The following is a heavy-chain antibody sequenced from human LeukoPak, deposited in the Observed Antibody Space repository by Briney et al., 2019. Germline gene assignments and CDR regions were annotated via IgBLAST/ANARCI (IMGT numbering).Heavy chain of an antibody. Sequence: GGSLKLSCGASGFTFNTYNTNWVRQAPGKGLEWVSSISRSSSYIYYADSVKGRFTISRDNTKNSLYLQMSSLRAEDTAVYYCAREFSTWFDPWGQGTLVTVSS. CDR1: GFTFNTYN. D-gene: IGHD3-3*01. CDR2: ISRSSSYI. J-gene: IGHJ5*02. CDR3: AREFSTWFDP. V-gene: IGHV3-21*01.